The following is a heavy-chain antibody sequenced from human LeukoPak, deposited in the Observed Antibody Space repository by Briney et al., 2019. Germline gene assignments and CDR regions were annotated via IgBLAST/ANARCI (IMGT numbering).Heavy chain of an antibody. Sequence: GGSLILSCAASGFTFSSYEMNWVRQAPGKGLEWVSYISSSGSTIYYAHSVKGRFTISRDNAKNSLYLQMNILRAEDTAVYYCAELGITMIGGVWGKGTTVTISS. CDR3: AELGITMIGGV. V-gene: IGHV3-48*03. CDR2: ISSSGSTI. CDR1: GFTFSSYE. D-gene: IGHD3-10*02. J-gene: IGHJ6*04.